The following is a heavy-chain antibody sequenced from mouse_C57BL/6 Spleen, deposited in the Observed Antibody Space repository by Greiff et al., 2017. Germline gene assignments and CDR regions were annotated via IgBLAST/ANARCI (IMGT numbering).Heavy chain of an antibody. CDR3: AKQGRSYDYFDD. Sequence: VQLQQSGAELARPGASVKMSCKASGYTFTSYTMHWVKQRPGQGLEWIGYINPSSGYTKYNQKFKDKATLTADKSSSTAYMQLSSLTSEDSAVYYCAKQGRSYDYFDDWGQGTTLTVSS. D-gene: IGHD1-1*01. CDR2: INPSSGYT. CDR1: GYTFTSYT. V-gene: IGHV1-4*01. J-gene: IGHJ2*01.